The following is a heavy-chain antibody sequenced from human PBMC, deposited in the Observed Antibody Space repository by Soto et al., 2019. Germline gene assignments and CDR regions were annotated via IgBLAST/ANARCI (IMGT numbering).Heavy chain of an antibody. CDR2: TYYRSRWSN. CDR3: AGSSLRWGGGYYYYMDV. J-gene: IGHJ6*03. CDR1: GDSVSSTSAA. D-gene: IGHD2-2*01. Sequence: SQTLSLTCAISGDSVSSTSAAWHWIRQSPSRGLEWLGRTYYRSRWSNDYAVSVKSRMTFNADTSKNQFSLQLNSVTLEDTAIYFCAGSSLRWGGGYYYYMDVWGKVTTVTVSS. V-gene: IGHV6-1*01.